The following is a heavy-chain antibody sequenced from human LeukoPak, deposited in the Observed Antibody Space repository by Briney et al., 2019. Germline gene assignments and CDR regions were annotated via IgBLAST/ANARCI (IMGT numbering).Heavy chain of an antibody. V-gene: IGHV3-23*01. CDR1: GFTFSSYA. Sequence: GGSLRLSCAASGFTFSSYAMNWVRQAPGKGLEWVSVIGGSGGDTDYADSVKGRFTISRDNSKNTLYLQMNSLRAEDTAVYYCAKGGYTYGLFDYWGQGTLVTVSS. J-gene: IGHJ4*02. CDR2: IGGSGGDT. D-gene: IGHD5-18*01. CDR3: AKGGYTYGLFDY.